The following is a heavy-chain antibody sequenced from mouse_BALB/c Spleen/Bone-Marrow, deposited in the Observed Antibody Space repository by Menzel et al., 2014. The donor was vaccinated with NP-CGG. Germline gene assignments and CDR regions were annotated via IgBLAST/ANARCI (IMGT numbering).Heavy chain of an antibody. Sequence: VQLQQSGAELVKPGASVKLSCKASGYTFTSYYMYWVKQRPGHGLEWIGGINPSNGGTNFNEKFKSKATLTVDKSSSTAYMQLSSLTPEDSAVYYCTRSEPFAYWGQGTLVTVSA. CDR2: INPSNGGT. CDR3: TRSEPFAY. CDR1: GYTFTSYY. J-gene: IGHJ3*01. V-gene: IGHV1S81*02.